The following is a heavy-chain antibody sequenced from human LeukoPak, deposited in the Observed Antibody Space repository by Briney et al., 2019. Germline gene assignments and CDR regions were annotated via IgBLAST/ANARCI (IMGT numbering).Heavy chain of an antibody. CDR2: INHSGST. CDR1: GGSFSGYY. Sequence: PSETLSLTCAVYGGSFSGYYWSWIRQPPGKGLEWIGEINHSGSTNYNPSLKSRVTISVDTSKNQFSLKLSSVTAADTAVYYCARGYISGWYGLRVFDYWGQGTLVTVSS. J-gene: IGHJ4*02. CDR3: ARGYISGWYGLRVFDY. D-gene: IGHD6-19*01. V-gene: IGHV4-34*01.